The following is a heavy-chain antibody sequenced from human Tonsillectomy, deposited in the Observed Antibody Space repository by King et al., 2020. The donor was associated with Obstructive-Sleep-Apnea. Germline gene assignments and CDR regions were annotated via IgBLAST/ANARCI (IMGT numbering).Heavy chain of an antibody. V-gene: IGHV3-66*01. D-gene: IGHD5-24*01. J-gene: IGHJ4*02. Sequence: EVQLVESGGGLVQPGGSLRLSCEASGLTVRSNYMTWVRQAPGKWLEWVAVFYSGGSTYNADSVKDRFTLSRDNSKNALYLQMNNLIVEDTAVYYCARDRNGFNPIFDYWGQGTLVTVSS. CDR3: ARDRNGFNPIFDY. CDR1: GLTVRSNY. CDR2: FYSGGST.